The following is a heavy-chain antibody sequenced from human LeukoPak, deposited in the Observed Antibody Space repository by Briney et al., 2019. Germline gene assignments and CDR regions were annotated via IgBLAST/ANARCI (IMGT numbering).Heavy chain of an antibody. D-gene: IGHD6-13*01. CDR3: AIEQLTYFDY. CDR2: IHSSGST. V-gene: IGHV4-4*07. CDR1: GGSISSYY. J-gene: IGHJ4*02. Sequence: PSETLSLTCTVSGGSISSYYWTWIRQPAGKGLEWIGRIHSSGSTNYNPSLKSRVTVSVDTSKNQFSLKLSSVTAADTAVYFCAIEQLTYFDYWGQGTLVTVSS.